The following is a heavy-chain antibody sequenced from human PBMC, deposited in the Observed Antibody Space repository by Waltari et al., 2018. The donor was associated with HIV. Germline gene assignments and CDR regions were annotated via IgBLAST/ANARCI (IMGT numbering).Heavy chain of an antibody. CDR2: IYYSGST. CDR1: GGSISSYY. CDR3: ARGAYYGSGSYYNFYYYYGMDV. D-gene: IGHD3-10*01. Sequence: QVQLQESGPGLVQPSETLSLTCTVSGGSISSYYWSWIRQPPGKGLEWIGYIYYSGSTNYNPSLKSRVTISVDTSKNQFSLKLSSVTAADTAVYYCARGAYYGSGSYYNFYYYYGMDVWGQGTTVTVSS. V-gene: IGHV4-59*08. J-gene: IGHJ6*02.